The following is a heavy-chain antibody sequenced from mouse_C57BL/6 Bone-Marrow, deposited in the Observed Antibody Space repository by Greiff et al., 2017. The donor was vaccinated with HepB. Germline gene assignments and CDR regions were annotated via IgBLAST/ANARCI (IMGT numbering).Heavy chain of an antibody. D-gene: IGHD1-1*01. CDR3: ARQGYYGSSYGNAMDY. J-gene: IGHJ4*01. V-gene: IGHV5-12*01. CDR1: GFTFSDYY. CDR2: ISNGGGST. Sequence: EVKLVESGGGLVQPGGSLKLSCAASGFTFSDYYMYWVRQTPEKRLEWVAYISNGGGSTYYPDTVKGRFTISRDNAKNTQYLQMSRLKSEDTAMYYCARQGYYGSSYGNAMDYWGQGTSVTVSS.